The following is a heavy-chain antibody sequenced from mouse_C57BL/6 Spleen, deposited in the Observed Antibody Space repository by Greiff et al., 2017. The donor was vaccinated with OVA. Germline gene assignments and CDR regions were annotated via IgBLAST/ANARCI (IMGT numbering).Heavy chain of an antibody. CDR3: ARPTTVVPSYAMDY. V-gene: IGHV1-81*01. CDR2: IYPRSGNT. J-gene: IGHJ4*01. CDR1: GYTFTSYG. D-gene: IGHD1-1*01. Sequence: VKLQESGAELARPGASVKLSCKASGYTFTSYGISWVKQRTGQGLEWIGEIYPRSGNTYYNEKFKGKATLTADKSSSTAYMELRSLTSEDSAVYFCARPTTVVPSYAMDYWGQGTSVTVSS.